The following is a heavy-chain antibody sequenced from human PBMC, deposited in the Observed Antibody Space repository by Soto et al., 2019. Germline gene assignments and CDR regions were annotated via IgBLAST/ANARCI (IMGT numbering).Heavy chain of an antibody. D-gene: IGHD2-2*01. CDR2: IWYDGSNK. Sequence: GGSLRLSCAASGFTFSSYGMHWVRQAPGKGLEWVAVIWYDGSNKYYADSVKGRFTISRDNSKNTLYLQMNSLRAEDTAVYYCARDRCSSTSCQAYYYYYMDVWGKGTTVTSP. J-gene: IGHJ6*03. CDR1: GFTFSSYG. CDR3: ARDRCSSTSCQAYYYYYMDV. V-gene: IGHV3-33*08.